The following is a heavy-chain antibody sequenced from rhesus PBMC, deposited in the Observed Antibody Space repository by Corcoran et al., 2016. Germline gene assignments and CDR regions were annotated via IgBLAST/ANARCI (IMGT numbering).Heavy chain of an antibody. V-gene: IGHV1-198*02. CDR1: GFTFVSYA. CDR3: ARTTVTSGDYLDY. Sequence: VQLVQSGAEVKKPGASVKVSCKASGFTFVSYAISWVRQAPGKGLGWMGEIIPSEGIKNYAEKCQVRVTNTADTSTSTAYMELSSRRSEDTAVYYCARTTVTSGDYLDYWGQGVLVTVSS. J-gene: IGHJ4*01. D-gene: IGHD4-35*01. CDR2: IIPSEGIK.